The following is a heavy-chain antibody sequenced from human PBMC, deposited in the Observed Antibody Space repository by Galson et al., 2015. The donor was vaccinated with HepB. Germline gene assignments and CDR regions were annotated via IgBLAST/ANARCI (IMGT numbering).Heavy chain of an antibody. D-gene: IGHD1-1*01. J-gene: IGHJ4*02. Sequence: SLRLSCAATGFTFSSLGMTWVRQAPGKGLECVAAIGVNARRTDYADSVKGRFTISRDNSRNMLYLQMNNLRAEDTAVYYCAKGTTDLDYWAQGSLVTGSS. CDR3: AKGTTDLDY. V-gene: IGHV3-23*01. CDR2: IGVNARRT. CDR1: GFTFSSLG.